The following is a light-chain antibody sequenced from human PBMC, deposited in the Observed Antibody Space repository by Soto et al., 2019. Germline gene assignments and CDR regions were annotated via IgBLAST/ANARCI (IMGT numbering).Light chain of an antibody. CDR3: AAWDDSLSGLYV. CDR1: SSNIGSNY. CDR2: RNN. J-gene: IGLJ1*01. V-gene: IGLV1-47*01. Sequence: QSVLTQPPSASGTPGQRVTISCSGSSSNIGSNYVYWYQQLPGTAPKLLIYRNNQRPSGVPDRLSGSKSGTSASLAISGLRSEDEADYYCAAWDDSLSGLYVSGTGTKLTVL.